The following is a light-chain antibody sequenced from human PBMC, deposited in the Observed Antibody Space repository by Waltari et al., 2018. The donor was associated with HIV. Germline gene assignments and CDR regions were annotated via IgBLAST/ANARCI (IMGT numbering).Light chain of an antibody. Sequence: QSALTQPRSVSGSPGQSVTISCTGTSSDVGNYDFVSWYQQHPGKAPKLIIYDVAKRPSGVPDRFSGSKSGNTASLTISGLQAEDESDYYCCSYAGIHTLVFGGGTKLTVL. V-gene: IGLV2-11*01. CDR3: CSYAGIHTLV. CDR1: SSDVGNYDF. J-gene: IGLJ3*02. CDR2: DVA.